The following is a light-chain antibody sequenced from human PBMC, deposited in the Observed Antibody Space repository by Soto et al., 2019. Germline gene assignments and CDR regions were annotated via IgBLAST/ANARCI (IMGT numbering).Light chain of an antibody. CDR3: GQFVSSPPRT. V-gene: IGKV3-20*01. J-gene: IGKJ1*01. CDR1: HSVGSTF. Sequence: VLTQSPGTRTLYQRERAAHSCRASHSVGSTFLAWYQQKPGQAPRLLIYGVSTRATGIPDRCSGSWSGTDFTLSISRLEPEDFAVYYCGQFVSSPPRTFGQGTKVDIK. CDR2: GVS.